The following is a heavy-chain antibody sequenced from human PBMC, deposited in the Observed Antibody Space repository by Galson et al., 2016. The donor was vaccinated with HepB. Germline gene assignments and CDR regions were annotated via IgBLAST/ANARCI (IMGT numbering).Heavy chain of an antibody. Sequence: SLRLSCAASGFTFSNHWMGWVRRALGKGLEWVANIKQDGSEKYYVDSVKGRFTISRDNAKKSLYLQMNGLGAEDTAVYYCATSNAEYWGQGTLVTVSS. CDR2: IKQDGSEK. CDR1: GFTFSNHW. V-gene: IGHV3-7*03. CDR3: ATSNAEY. J-gene: IGHJ4*02.